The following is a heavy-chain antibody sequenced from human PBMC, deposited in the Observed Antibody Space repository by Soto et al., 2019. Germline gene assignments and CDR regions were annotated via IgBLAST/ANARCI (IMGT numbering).Heavy chain of an antibody. V-gene: IGHV1-18*01. J-gene: IGHJ6*02. CDR2: INAYNGNT. D-gene: IGHD3-16*01. Sequence: GASMKVSCKASGFNFSRYCIGRARQAPGQGLEWMGWINAYNGNTNYAQNLQGRLTLTTDTSTTTAYMELRSLRSNDTAIYYCAMVDDYVTPSPQDVWGRGTTVTVSS. CDR3: AMVDDYVTPSPQDV. CDR1: GFNFSRYC.